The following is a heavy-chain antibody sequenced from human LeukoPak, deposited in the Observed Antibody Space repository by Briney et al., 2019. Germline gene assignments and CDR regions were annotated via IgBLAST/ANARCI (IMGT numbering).Heavy chain of an antibody. D-gene: IGHD6-19*01. Sequence: GASVKVSFKASGGTFISYAISWVGQAPGQGREWMGGIIPIFGTANYAQKFQGRVTITTDESTSTAYMELSSLRSEDTAVYYCARGESIAVAGTGSPFTFDYWGQGTLVTVSS. V-gene: IGHV1-69*05. J-gene: IGHJ4*02. CDR2: IIPIFGTA. CDR1: GGTFISYA. CDR3: ARGESIAVAGTGSPFTFDY.